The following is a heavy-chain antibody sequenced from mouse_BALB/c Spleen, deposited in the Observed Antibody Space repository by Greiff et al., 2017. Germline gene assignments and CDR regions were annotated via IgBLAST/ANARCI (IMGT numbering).Heavy chain of an antibody. J-gene: IGHJ4*01. D-gene: IGHD1-1*01. CDR3: NTHYYGSSYDYYAMDY. CDR1: GFNIKDYY. V-gene: IGHV14-4*02. CDR2: IDPENGDT. Sequence: VQLQQSGAELVRSGASVKLSCTASGFNIKDYYMHWVKQRPEQGLEWIGWIDPENGDTEYAPKFQGKATMTADTSSNTAYLQLSSLTSEDTAVYYCNTHYYGSSYDYYAMDYWGQGTSATVSS.